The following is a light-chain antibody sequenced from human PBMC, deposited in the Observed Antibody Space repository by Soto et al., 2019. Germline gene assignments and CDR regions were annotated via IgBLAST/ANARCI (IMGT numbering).Light chain of an antibody. CDR2: EVS. CDR3: SSFRSTTTR. V-gene: IGLV2-14*01. J-gene: IGLJ2*01. Sequence: QSALTQPASVSGSPGQSITISCTGTSSDIGGYNYVSWYQQHPGKAPKLMIYEVSNRPSGVSNRFSGSKSGNTASLTISGLQAEDEADYDCSSFRSTTTRFGGGTKLPVL. CDR1: SSDIGGYNY.